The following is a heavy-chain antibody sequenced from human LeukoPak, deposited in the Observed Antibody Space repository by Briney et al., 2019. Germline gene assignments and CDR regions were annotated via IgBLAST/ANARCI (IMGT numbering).Heavy chain of an antibody. J-gene: IGHJ3*02. Sequence: GGSLRLSCAASGFTFSSYAMNWVRQAPGKGLEWVSAITGSGVSTYYADSVKGRGTISRDNSKNTLYLQMNSLRAEDTAVYYCAKDHDFLDAFEIWGQGTMVTVSS. CDR2: ITGSGVST. CDR3: AKDHDFLDAFEI. V-gene: IGHV3-23*01. CDR1: GFTFSSYA. D-gene: IGHD2-21*02.